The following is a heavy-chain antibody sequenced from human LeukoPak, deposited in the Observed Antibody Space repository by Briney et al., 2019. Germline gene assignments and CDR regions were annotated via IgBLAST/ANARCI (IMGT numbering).Heavy chain of an antibody. CDR3: ANGYASGINYYYYYMDV. D-gene: IGHD3-16*01. CDR1: GYTFTSYD. V-gene: IGHV1-8*03. Sequence: GASVKVSCKASGYTFTSYDINWVRQATGQGLERMVWMNPNSGNTGYAQKFQGRVTITRNTSISTAYMELSSLRSEDTAVYYCANGYASGINYYYYYMDVWGKGTTVTVSS. J-gene: IGHJ6*03. CDR2: MNPNSGNT.